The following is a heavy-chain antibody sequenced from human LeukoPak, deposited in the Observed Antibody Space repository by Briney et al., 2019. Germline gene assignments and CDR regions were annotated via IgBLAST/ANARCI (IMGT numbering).Heavy chain of an antibody. Sequence: GESLKISCKGSGYSFITYWIGWVRQMPGKGLEWMGIIYPGDSDTRYSPSFQGQVTISVDKSNSTAYLQWSSLKASDTAMYYCARHAMNYYYMDVWGKGTTVTVSS. CDR3: ARHAMNYYYMDV. J-gene: IGHJ6*03. V-gene: IGHV5-51*01. D-gene: IGHD2-2*01. CDR2: IYPGDSDT. CDR1: GYSFITYW.